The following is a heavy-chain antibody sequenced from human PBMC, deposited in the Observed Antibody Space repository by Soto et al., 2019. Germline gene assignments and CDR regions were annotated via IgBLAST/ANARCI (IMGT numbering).Heavy chain of an antibody. CDR1: GGSITYY. CDR3: RQGFGEVHGLVDV. J-gene: IGHJ6*02. Sequence: SETLSLTCTVSGGSITYYCSWVRLSPGKGLEWIGYINSNGYSSYNPSLKSRVTLSVDTSKNQFSLKLSSVTAADAAVYCTRQGFGEVHGLVDVWGQGTTVTVSS. CDR2: INSNGYS. D-gene: IGHD3-10*01. V-gene: IGHV4-59*08.